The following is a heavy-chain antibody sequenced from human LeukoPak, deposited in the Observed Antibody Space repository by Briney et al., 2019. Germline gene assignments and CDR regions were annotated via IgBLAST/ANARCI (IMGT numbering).Heavy chain of an antibody. D-gene: IGHD3-10*01. CDR3: ARQTGSGLFILP. Sequence: SETLSLTCTVSGGSISSYYWSWIRQPAGKGLEWMGRIYISGSGSTNYNPSLKSRVTISIDTSANLFSLKLNSVTAADTAFYFCARQTGSGLFILPGGQGTLVTVSS. CDR2: IYISGSGST. CDR1: GGSISSYY. J-gene: IGHJ4*02. V-gene: IGHV4-4*07.